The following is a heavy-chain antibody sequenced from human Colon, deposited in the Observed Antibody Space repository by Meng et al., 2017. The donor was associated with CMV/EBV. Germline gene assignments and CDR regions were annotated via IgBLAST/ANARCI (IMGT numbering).Heavy chain of an antibody. CDR1: GYTLTGYY. CDR2: INPGGTT. V-gene: IGHV1-46*01. D-gene: IGHD3-3*01. Sequence: ASVKVSCKASGYTLTGYYMHWVRQAPGQGLEWMGVINPGGTTSYAQKFQGRLTMTRDTSTSTENMELTSLRSEDTAVYYCARGYYHFWSASGYNWFDPWGQGTLVTVSS. CDR3: ARGYYHFWSASGYNWFDP. J-gene: IGHJ5*02.